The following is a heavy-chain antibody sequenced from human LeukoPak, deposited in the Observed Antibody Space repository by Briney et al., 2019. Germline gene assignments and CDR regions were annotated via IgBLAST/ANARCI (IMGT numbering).Heavy chain of an antibody. CDR2: IYHSGST. V-gene: IGHV4-38-2*02. CDR3: ARTPPPGGDDY. CDR1: GYSISSGYY. Sequence: PSETLSLTCTVSGYSISSGYYWGWIRQPPGKGLEWIGSIYHSGSTYYNPSLKSRVTISVDTSKNQFSLKLSSVTAADTAVYYCARTPPPGGDDYWGQGTLVTVSS. D-gene: IGHD2-21*02. J-gene: IGHJ4*02.